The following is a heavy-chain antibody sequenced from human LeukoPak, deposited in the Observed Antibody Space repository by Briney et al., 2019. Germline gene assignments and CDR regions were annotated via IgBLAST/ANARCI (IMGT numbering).Heavy chain of an antibody. V-gene: IGHV1-18*01. Sequence: ASVKVSCKASGYTFTSYGISWVRQAPGQGLEWMGWISAYNGNTNYAQKLQGRVTMTTDTSTSTAYMELRSLRSDDTAVYYCARDWGTMVRGVLEAYYYYCMDVWGKGTTVTISS. CDR3: ARDWGTMVRGVLEAYYYYCMDV. CDR2: ISAYNGNT. CDR1: GYTFTSYG. D-gene: IGHD3-10*01. J-gene: IGHJ6*03.